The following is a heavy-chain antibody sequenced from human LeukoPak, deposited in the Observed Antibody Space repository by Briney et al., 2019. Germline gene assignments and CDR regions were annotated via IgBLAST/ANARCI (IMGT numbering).Heavy chain of an antibody. CDR3: ASGLCGVGTTSDYNDMDG. D-gene: IGHD1-14*01. Sequence: SETLSLTCAVYGGSFSGYYWSWIRQPPGKGLEWIGEINHSGSTNYNPSLKSRVTISVDTSKNQFSLKLSSVTAADTAAYYWASGLCGVGTTSDYNDMDGSGKGSTVTVSS. CDR2: INHSGST. CDR1: GGSFSGYY. J-gene: IGHJ6*03. V-gene: IGHV4-34*01.